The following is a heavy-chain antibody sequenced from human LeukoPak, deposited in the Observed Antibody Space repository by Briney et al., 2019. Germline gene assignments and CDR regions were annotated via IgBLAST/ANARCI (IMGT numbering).Heavy chain of an antibody. J-gene: IGHJ4*02. CDR3: ASSPVGATDY. CDR2: IHHAGAT. CDR1: DYYISSGHY. V-gene: IGHV4-38-2*02. D-gene: IGHD1-26*01. Sequence: SETLSLTCTVSDYYISSGHYWGWIRQPPGKGLEWIGNIHHAGATYYNPSLKSRVTISVDTSKNQFSLKLRSVTAADTAVYYCASSPVGATDYWGQGTLVTVSS.